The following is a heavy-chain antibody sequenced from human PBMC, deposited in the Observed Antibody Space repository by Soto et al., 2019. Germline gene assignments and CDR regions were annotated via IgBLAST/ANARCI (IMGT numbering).Heavy chain of an antibody. D-gene: IGHD2-21*01. V-gene: IGHV3-74*01. CDR2: IKGDGSST. J-gene: IGHJ6*01. Sequence: GTGLEWVSRIKGDGSSTSYADSVKGRFTISRDNAKNTLYLQMNSLGAEDTAVYWCERSIGNYYVLEFLVKGSTV. CDR3: ERSIGNYYVLEF.